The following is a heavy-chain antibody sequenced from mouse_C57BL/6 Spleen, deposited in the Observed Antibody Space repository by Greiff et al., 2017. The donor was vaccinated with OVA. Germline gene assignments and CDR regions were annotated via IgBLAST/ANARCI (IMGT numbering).Heavy chain of an antibody. V-gene: IGHV1-82*01. J-gene: IGHJ2*01. CDR1: GYAFSSSW. CDR2: IYPGDGDT. CDR3: ASLAEGRYFDY. Sequence: VQLQQSGPELVKPGASVKISCKASGYAFSSSWMNWVKQRPGKGLEWIGRIYPGDGDTNYNEKFKSKATLTVDTSSSTAYMQLSSLTSEDSAVYYCASLAEGRYFDYWGQGTTLTVSS.